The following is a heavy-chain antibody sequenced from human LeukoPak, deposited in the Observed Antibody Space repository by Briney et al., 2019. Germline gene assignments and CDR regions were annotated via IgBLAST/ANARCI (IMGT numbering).Heavy chain of an antibody. J-gene: IGHJ6*02. CDR1: GLTFSSYA. CDR3: ARSSSNDYGDYSDYYYYGMDV. D-gene: IGHD4-17*01. CDR2: ISASSDST. Sequence: PGGSLRLSCAASGLTFSSYAMSWVRQAPGKGLEWVSGISASSDSTYYPGSVKGRFTISRENAKNSLYLQMNSLRAGDTAVYYCARSSSNDYGDYSDYYYYGMDVWGQGTTVTVSS. V-gene: IGHV3-23*01.